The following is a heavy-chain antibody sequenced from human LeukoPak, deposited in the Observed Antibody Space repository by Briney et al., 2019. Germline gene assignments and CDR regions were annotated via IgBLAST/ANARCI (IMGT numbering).Heavy chain of an antibody. CDR1: GFTFSSYG. V-gene: IGHV3-30*03. CDR2: ISYDGSNK. CDR3: ATSPQWELLRCDY. Sequence: GGSRRLSCAASGFTFSSYGMHWVRQAPGKGLEWVAVISYDGSNKYYADSVKGRFTISRDNSKNTLYLQMNSLRAEDTAVYYCATSPQWELLRCDYWGQGTLVTVSS. D-gene: IGHD1-26*01. J-gene: IGHJ4*02.